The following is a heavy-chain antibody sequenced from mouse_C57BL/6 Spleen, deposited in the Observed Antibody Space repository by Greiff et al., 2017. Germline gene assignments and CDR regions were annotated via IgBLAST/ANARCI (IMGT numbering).Heavy chain of an antibody. CDR3: ARGIIYYGNYGAMDY. Sequence: QVQLQQPGAELVMPGASVKLSCKASGYTFTSYWMHWVKQRPGQGLEWIGELDPSDSYTNYNQKFKGKSTLTVDKSSSTAYMQLSSLTSEDSAVYYCARGIIYYGNYGAMDYWGQGTSVTVSS. J-gene: IGHJ4*01. CDR2: LDPSDSYT. V-gene: IGHV1-69*01. CDR1: GYTFTSYW. D-gene: IGHD2-1*01.